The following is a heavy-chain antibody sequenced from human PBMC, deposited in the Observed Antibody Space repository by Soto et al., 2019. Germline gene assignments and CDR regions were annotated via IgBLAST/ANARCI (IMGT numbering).Heavy chain of an antibody. Sequence: EAQLVESGGGLVQPGGSLRLSCAVSGFTFSSYDMIWVRQAPVKGLEWVSYISGGGGSSSTIYYADSVKGRFTISRDNAKNSLYLQMNSLRDEDTAVYYCARVAGVGGQDEYWGQGTLVTVSS. CDR1: GFTFSSYD. V-gene: IGHV3-48*02. J-gene: IGHJ4*02. D-gene: IGHD1-26*01. CDR3: ARVAGVGGQDEY. CDR2: ISGGGGSSSTI.